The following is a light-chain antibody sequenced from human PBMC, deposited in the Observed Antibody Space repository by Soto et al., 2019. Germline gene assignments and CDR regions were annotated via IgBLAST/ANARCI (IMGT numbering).Light chain of an antibody. J-gene: IGLJ2*01. Sequence: QSVLTQPPSVSAAPGQMVTISCSGSNSNIGNNYVSWYQQLPGTAPKLLIYDTNKRPSGIPDRFSGSKSGTSATLGITGLQTGDEADYYCGTWDSSLNVGVFGGGTKVTVL. CDR2: DTN. CDR3: GTWDSSLNVGV. CDR1: NSNIGNNY. V-gene: IGLV1-51*01.